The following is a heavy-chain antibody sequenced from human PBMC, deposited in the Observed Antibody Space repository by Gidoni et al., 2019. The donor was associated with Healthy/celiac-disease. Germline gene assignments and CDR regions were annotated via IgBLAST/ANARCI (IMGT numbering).Heavy chain of an antibody. CDR2: IWYDGSNK. CDR3: ARAPYSSGWLDY. D-gene: IGHD6-19*01. Sequence: QVQLVESGGGVVQPGRSLRLSCAAAGFTFSSDGRHWVRQAPGKGLEWVAVIWYDGSNKYYPDSVKGRFTISRENSKNTLYLQMNSLRAEDTAVYYCARAPYSSGWLDYWGQGTLVTVSS. CDR1: GFTFSSDG. J-gene: IGHJ4*02. V-gene: IGHV3-33*08.